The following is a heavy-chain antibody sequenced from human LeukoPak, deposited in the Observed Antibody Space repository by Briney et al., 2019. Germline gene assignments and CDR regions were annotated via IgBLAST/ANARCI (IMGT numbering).Heavy chain of an antibody. D-gene: IGHD2-21*02. CDR1: GGSISSYY. CDR2: MYYSGST. CDR3: ARRVTSNWFDP. J-gene: IGHJ5*02. V-gene: IGHV4-59*08. Sequence: SETLSLTCTVSGGSISSYYWSWIRQPPGKGLEWIGYMYYSGSTNYNPSLKSRVTISVDTSKNQFSLKLSSVTTADTAVYYCARRVTSNWFDPWGQGTLVTVSS.